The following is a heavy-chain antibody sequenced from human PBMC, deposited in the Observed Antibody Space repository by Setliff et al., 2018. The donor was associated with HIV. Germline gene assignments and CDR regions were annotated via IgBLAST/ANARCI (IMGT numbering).Heavy chain of an antibody. J-gene: IGHJ6*03. CDR3: ARAAFYYYIGL. CDR1: GYTFTSYG. CDR2: ISAYNGNT. Sequence: ASVKVSCKASGYTFTSYGISWVRQAPGQGLEWMGWISAYNGNTNYAQKFQGIVNITRDTSASTAYMELTSLRSEDTAVYYCARAAFYYYIGLWGKGTTVTVSS. D-gene: IGHD2-15*01. V-gene: IGHV1-18*01.